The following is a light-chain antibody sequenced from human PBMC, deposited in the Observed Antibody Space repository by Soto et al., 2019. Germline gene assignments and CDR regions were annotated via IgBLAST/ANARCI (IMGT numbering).Light chain of an antibody. CDR3: SSYTRSSTVV. Sequence: SALTQPASVSGSPGQSITISCTGTSSDVGGYNYVSWYQQQPGKAPKLMIYDVTNRPSGVSNRFSGSKAGNTASLTISGLQAEDEADYYCSSYTRSSTVVFGGGTKLTVL. CDR1: SSDVGGYNY. CDR2: DVT. J-gene: IGLJ3*02. V-gene: IGLV2-14*01.